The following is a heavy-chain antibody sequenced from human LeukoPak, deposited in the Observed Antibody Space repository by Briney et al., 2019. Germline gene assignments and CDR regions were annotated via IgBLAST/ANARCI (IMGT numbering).Heavy chain of an antibody. V-gene: IGHV3-48*03. CDR3: AKDRRSWASPLYYFDY. D-gene: IGHD3-10*01. Sequence: GGSLRLSCAASGFTFSSYEMNWVRQAPGKGLEWVSYISSSGSTIYYADSVKGRFTISRDNAKNSLYLQMNSLRAEDTAVYYCAKDRRSWASPLYYFDYWGQGTLVTVSS. J-gene: IGHJ4*02. CDR2: ISSSGSTI. CDR1: GFTFSSYE.